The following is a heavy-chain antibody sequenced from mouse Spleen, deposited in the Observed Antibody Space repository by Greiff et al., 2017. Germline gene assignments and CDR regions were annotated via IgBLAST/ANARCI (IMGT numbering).Heavy chain of an antibody. V-gene: IGHV1-62-2*01. D-gene: IGHD2-4*01. J-gene: IGHJ1*01. CDR3: ARHERYDYDLYWYFDV. CDR1: GYTFTEYT. CDR2: FYPGSGSI. Sequence: VQRVESGAELVKPGASVKLSCKASGYTFTEYTIHWVKQRSGQGLEWIGWFYPGSGSIKYNEKFKDKATLTADKSSSTVYMELSRLTSEDSAVYFCARHERYDYDLYWYFDVWGAGTTVTVSS.